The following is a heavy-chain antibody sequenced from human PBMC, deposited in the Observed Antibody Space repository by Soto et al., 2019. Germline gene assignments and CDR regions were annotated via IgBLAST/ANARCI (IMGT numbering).Heavy chain of an antibody. D-gene: IGHD3-22*01. Sequence: ASVKVSCKASGGTFSSYAISWVRQAPGQGLEWMGGIIPIFGTADSAQKFQGRVTITADESTSTAYMELSSLRSDDPAVYYCARVKDYYDSSGYYLDYRGRGTRVAASS. CDR2: IIPIFGTA. CDR1: GGTFSSYA. CDR3: ARVKDYYDSSGYYLDY. J-gene: IGHJ4*02. V-gene: IGHV1-69*13.